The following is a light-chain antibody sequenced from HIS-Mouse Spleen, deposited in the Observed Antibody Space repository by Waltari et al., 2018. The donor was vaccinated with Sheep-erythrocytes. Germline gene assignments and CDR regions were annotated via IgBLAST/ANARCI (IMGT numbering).Light chain of an antibody. V-gene: IGLV3-21*02. CDR3: QVWDSSSDHVV. Sequence: SYVLTQPPSVSVAPGQTARITCGGNNIGSKSVHWYQQKPGQAPVLVVYDGSDRPSGIPERFSGSNSGNTATLTIRRVEAGDEADYYCQVWDSSSDHVVFGGGTKLTVL. CDR2: DGS. J-gene: IGLJ2*01. CDR1: NIGSKS.